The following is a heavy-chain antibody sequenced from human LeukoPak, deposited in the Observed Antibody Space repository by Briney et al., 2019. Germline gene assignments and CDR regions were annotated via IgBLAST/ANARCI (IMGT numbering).Heavy chain of an antibody. CDR1: GGSLNDYG. CDR3: ATDLQSDFWTGYYWDS. CDR2: IIPMFGTT. D-gene: IGHD3/OR15-3a*01. J-gene: IGHJ4*02. Sequence: SVKVSCKASGGSLNDYGVSWVRQAPGQGLEWMGRIIPMFGTTIYAEKFQGRVTISADKSTNTAYVEVSRLNSDDTAIFYRATDLQSDFWTGYYWDSWGQGTLVTVSS. V-gene: IGHV1-69*06.